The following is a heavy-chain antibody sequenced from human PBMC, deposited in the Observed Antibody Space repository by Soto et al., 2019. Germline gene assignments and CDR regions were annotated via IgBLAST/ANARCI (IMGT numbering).Heavy chain of an antibody. CDR1: GGSISSSSYY. D-gene: IGHD3-22*01. Sequence: LSLTCTVSGGSISSSSYYWGWIRQPPGKGLEWIGSIYYSGSTYYNPSLKSRVTISVDTSKNQFSLKLSSVTAADTAVYYCARHAYYYDSSGYYYFDYWGQGTLVTVSS. J-gene: IGHJ4*02. CDR3: ARHAYYYDSSGYYYFDY. V-gene: IGHV4-39*01. CDR2: IYYSGST.